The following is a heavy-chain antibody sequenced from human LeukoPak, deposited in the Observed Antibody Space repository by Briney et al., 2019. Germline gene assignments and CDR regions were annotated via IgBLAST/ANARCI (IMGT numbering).Heavy chain of an antibody. V-gene: IGHV3-21*01. CDR1: GFTFSSYS. Sequence: GGSLRLSCAASGFTFSSYSMNWVRQAPGKGLEWVSSISSSSSYIYYADSVKGRFTISRDNAKNSLYLQMNSLRAEDTAVYHCARELKHYDFWSGYYDYWGQGTLVTVSS. CDR2: ISSSSSYI. CDR3: ARELKHYDFWSGYYDY. J-gene: IGHJ4*02. D-gene: IGHD3-3*01.